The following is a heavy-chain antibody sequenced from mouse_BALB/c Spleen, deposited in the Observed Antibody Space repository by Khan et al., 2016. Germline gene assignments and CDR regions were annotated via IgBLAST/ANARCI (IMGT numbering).Heavy chain of an antibody. V-gene: IGHV1S81*02. Sequence: VQLQESGAELVNPGASVNLSCKASGYTLTSYWMHWVKQRPGQGLEWIGEINPSNGRTNYNEKFKSKATLTVDKSSSTAYMQLSSPTSEDSAVYYCARLLINFDCWGQGTTLTVSS. J-gene: IGHJ2*01. CDR3: ARLLINFDC. D-gene: IGHD2-1*01. CDR1: GYTLTSYW. CDR2: INPSNGRT.